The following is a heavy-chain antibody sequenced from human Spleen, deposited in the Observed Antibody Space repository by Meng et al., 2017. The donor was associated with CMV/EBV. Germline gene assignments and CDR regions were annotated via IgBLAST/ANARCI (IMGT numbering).Heavy chain of an antibody. J-gene: IGHJ4*02. CDR3: ARASLYCSGGNCYDFGCDY. CDR1: GFTFSSYA. Sequence: GGSLRLSCVASGFTFSSYAMHWVRHTPGKGLEWLALISYDGTKKYYADSVKGRFTISRDNSKNSLYLQMNSLRAEDTAVYYCARASLYCSGGNCYDFGCDYWGQGTLVTVSS. CDR2: ISYDGTKK. D-gene: IGHD2-15*01. V-gene: IGHV3-30-3*01.